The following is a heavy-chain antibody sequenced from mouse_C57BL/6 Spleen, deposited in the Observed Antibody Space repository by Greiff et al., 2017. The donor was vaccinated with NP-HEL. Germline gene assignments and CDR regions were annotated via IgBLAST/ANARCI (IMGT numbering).Heavy chain of an antibody. CDR3: GREGQAPHAMDY. CDR2: IRSKSSNYAT. Sequence: EVQLVESGGGLVQPKGSLKLSCAASGFTFNTYAMHWVRQAPGKGLEWVARIRSKSSNYATYYADSVKDRVTISRDDSQSMLYLQMNNLKTEDTAMYDGGREGQAPHAMDYWGQGTSVTVSA. D-gene: IGHD3-2*02. CDR1: GFTFNTYA. V-gene: IGHV10-3*01. J-gene: IGHJ4*01.